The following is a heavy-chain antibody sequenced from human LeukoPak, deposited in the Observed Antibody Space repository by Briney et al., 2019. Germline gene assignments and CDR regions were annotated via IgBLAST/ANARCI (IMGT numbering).Heavy chain of an antibody. CDR2: ISYDGSNK. Sequence: GGSLRLSCAASGFTFSSYAMHWVRQAPGKGLEWVAVISYDGSNKYYADSVKGRFTISRDNSKNTLYLQMNCLRAEDTAVYYCARDSDSSGPNWFDPWGQGTLVTVSS. D-gene: IGHD3-22*01. V-gene: IGHV3-30-3*01. CDR3: ARDSDSSGPNWFDP. CDR1: GFTFSSYA. J-gene: IGHJ5*02.